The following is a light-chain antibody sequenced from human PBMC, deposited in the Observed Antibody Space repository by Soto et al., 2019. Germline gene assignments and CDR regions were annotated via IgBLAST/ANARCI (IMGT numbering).Light chain of an antibody. Sequence: IVMTQSPATVSASPGERVTLSCRASQSVSGNVAWYHQKPGQPPRLLVYGASTTATDIPARFFGSGSETDFTLPTTRLHSENFGTYYCQQFNSWPRTFAQGTKVEIK. V-gene: IGKV3-15*01. CDR3: QQFNSWPRT. CDR1: QSVSGN. J-gene: IGKJ1*01. CDR2: GAS.